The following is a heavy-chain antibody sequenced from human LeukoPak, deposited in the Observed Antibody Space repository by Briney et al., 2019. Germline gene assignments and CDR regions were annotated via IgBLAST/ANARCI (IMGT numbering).Heavy chain of an antibody. D-gene: IGHD6-19*01. V-gene: IGHV1-2*02. CDR3: SRGAPTIAMTGTGLDY. CDR1: GYTFSDYY. CDR2: VNPNSGGT. J-gene: IGHJ4*02. Sequence: GASVKVSCKASGYTFSDYYMHWVRQAPGQGLERMGWVNPNSGGTNYAQKFQGRFTMTRDTSINTAYMEVSGLRSDDTAVYYCSRGAPTIAMTGTGLDYWGQGTLVAVSS.